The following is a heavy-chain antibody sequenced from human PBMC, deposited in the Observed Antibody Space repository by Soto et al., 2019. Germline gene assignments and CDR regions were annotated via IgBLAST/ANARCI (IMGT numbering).Heavy chain of an antibody. CDR1: GGSISSSSYY. D-gene: IGHD3-3*01. CDR2: IYYSGST. Sequence: SETLSLTCTVSGGSISSSSYYWGWIRQPPGKGLEWIGYIYYSGSTNYNPSLKSRVTISVDTSKNQFSLKLSSVTAADTAVYYCARSIFGVVIPFFDPWGQGTLVTVSS. CDR3: ARSIFGVVIPFFDP. J-gene: IGHJ5*02. V-gene: IGHV4-61*05.